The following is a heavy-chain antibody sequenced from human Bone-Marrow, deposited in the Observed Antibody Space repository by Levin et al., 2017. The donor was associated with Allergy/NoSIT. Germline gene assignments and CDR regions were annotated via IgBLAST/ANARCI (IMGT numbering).Heavy chain of an antibody. V-gene: IGHV5-51*01. CDR3: ARDRAVARTFEPFAV. Sequence: KVSCQVSGYTFTSYWIGWVRQMPGNDLEWMGIIYLGDSDTKYNPPFEGHVTISVDKSTRTAYLQWSSLKASDTATYYCARDRAVARTFEPFAVWGQGTTVTVSS. CDR2: IYLGDSDT. D-gene: IGHD6-19*01. CDR1: GYTFTSYW. J-gene: IGHJ3*01.